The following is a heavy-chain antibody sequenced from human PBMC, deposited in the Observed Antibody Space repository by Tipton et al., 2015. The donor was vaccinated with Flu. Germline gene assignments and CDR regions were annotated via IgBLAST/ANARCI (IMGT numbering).Heavy chain of an antibody. CDR2: VHQTGST. CDR3: ARDPSLGMPDYFDY. V-gene: IGHV4-38-2*02. J-gene: IGHJ4*02. CDR1: GDSIGSRYF. D-gene: IGHD2-2*01. Sequence: TLSLTCSVSGDSIGSRYFWGWIRQPPGKGLEWIGNVHQTGSTYYNPSLRSRVTIAVDRPKNQFSLRLTSVTAADTAVYYCARDPSLGMPDYFDYWGQGTLVTASS.